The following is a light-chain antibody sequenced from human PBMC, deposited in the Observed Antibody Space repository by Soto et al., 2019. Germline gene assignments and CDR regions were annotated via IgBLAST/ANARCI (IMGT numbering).Light chain of an antibody. CDR3: CSYAGSYTLL. Sequence: QSALTQPRSVSGSPGQSVTISCTGTSSDVGSYNYVSWYQQHPGKAPKLIIYDVSKWPSGVPNRFSGSKSGNTASLTISGLQAEDEADYYCCSYAGSYTLLFGGGTKVTV. CDR2: DVS. CDR1: SSDVGSYNY. J-gene: IGLJ2*01. V-gene: IGLV2-11*01.